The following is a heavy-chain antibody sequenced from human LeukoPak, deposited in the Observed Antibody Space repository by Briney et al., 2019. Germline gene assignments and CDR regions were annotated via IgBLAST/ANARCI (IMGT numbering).Heavy chain of an antibody. D-gene: IGHD4-23*01. CDR2: IYPGDSVT. Sequence: GESLKISCEGSGYNFSNCLIGWVRQMPGKGLEWMGIIYPGDSVTRYGPSFQGQVTISADKSISTAYLQWSSLKASDTAMYYCARHGGGGSGGNSGFDYWGQGTLVTVSS. V-gene: IGHV5-51*01. CDR1: GYNFSNCL. J-gene: IGHJ4*02. CDR3: ARHGGGGSGGNSGFDY.